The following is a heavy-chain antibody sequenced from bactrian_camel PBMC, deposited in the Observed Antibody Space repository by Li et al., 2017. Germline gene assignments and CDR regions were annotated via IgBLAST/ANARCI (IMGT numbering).Heavy chain of an antibody. CDR2: IYTGGGDE. CDR1: GYLYAQYC. Sequence: VQLVESGGGSVQTGGSLKLSCAVSGYLYAQYCMGWFRQSPGNQREGIAAIYTGGGDEHYAESVKGRFTISHSSDKKNLYLEMNDVKPEDSGTYFCAAGAGRTLYCRGDFHQLYGIDYWGKGTQVTVS. D-gene: IGHD1*01. J-gene: IGHJ7*01. V-gene: IGHV3S54*01.